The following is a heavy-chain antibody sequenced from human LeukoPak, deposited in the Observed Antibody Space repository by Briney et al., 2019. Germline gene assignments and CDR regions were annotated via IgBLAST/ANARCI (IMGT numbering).Heavy chain of an antibody. CDR2: INPSDGST. D-gene: IGHD1-26*01. V-gene: IGHV1-46*01. J-gene: IGHJ4*02. Sequence: GASVKVSCKASGYTFTSYYKHWVRQAPGQGLEWMGIINPSDGSTNYAQKFQGRVTMTRDRSRSTVYLELSSLRSEDTAVYYCTRPKDSGSHLFLFDYWGQGTLVTVSS. CDR1: GYTFTSYY. CDR3: TRPKDSGSHLFLFDY.